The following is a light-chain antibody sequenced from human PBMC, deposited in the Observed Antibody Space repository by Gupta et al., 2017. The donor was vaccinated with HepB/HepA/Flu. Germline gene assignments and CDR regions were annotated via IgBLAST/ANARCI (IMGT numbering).Light chain of an antibody. CDR1: SSDVGGFNY. CDR3: CSYAGSFIWV. V-gene: IGLV2-11*01. CDR2: YVN. Sequence: QSALTQPRSVSGSPGRSVTISCTGTSSDVGGFNYVSWYQQHPGRAPRLMIYYVNHRPSGVSNRFSGSKSGNTASLAISGLQPEDEANYYCCSYAGSFIWVFGGGTKLTVL. J-gene: IGLJ3*02.